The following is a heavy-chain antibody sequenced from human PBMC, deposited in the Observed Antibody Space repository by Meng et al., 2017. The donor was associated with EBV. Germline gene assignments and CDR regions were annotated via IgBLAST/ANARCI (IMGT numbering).Heavy chain of an antibody. V-gene: IGHV4-59*01. J-gene: IGHJ4*02. CDR2: VHESGNS. CDR3: ARLNQFLEWDFDY. CDR1: GGAMSPYY. D-gene: IGHD3-3*01. Sequence: QLRESGPGLVRPSXXLALTCTVSGGAMSPYYWNWIRQFPEKGLEWIGYVHESGNSNYNPSLRDRVTISLDTSKNQFSLELNSVTAADTALYYCARLNQFLEWDFDYWGRGTLVTVSS.